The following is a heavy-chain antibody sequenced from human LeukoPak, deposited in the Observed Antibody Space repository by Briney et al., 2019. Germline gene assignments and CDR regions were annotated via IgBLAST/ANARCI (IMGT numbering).Heavy chain of an antibody. D-gene: IGHD3-22*01. V-gene: IGHV4-59*01. Sequence: PSETLSLTCTVSGGSISGYYWTWLRQPPGKGLEWIGYIYYSGSTNYNPSLKSRVTISVDTSKNQFSLKLSSVTAADTAVYYCARDPYYDSSGYRIWGQGTLVTVSS. J-gene: IGHJ4*02. CDR2: IYYSGST. CDR3: ARDPYYDSSGYRI. CDR1: GGSISGYY.